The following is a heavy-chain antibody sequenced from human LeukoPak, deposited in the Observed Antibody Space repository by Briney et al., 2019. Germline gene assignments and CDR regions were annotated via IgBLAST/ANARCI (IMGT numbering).Heavy chain of an antibody. CDR2: IYHSGST. CDR3: ARASLIVVVVAAKEGWFDP. V-gene: IGHV4-4*02. Sequence: SETLSLTCAVSGGSISSSNWWSWVRQPPGKGLEWIGEIYHSGSTNYNPSLKSRVTISVDKSKNQFSLKLSSVTAADTAVYYCARASLIVVVVAAKEGWFDPWGQGTLVTVSS. D-gene: IGHD2-15*01. J-gene: IGHJ5*02. CDR1: GGSISSSNW.